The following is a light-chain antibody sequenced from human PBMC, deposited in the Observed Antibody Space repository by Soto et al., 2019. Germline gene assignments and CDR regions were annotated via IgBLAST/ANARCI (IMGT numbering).Light chain of an antibody. Sequence: DIQMTQSPSSLSASVGDRVTITCRTSQNIIKYLNWYQQKPGKAPKFLIYGASTLQTGVPSRFSGGGSGTDFTLTISSLQPEDFATYYCHQTYTTPYTFGQGTKLDIK. CDR1: QNIIKY. CDR3: HQTYTTPYT. CDR2: GAS. V-gene: IGKV1-39*01. J-gene: IGKJ2*01.